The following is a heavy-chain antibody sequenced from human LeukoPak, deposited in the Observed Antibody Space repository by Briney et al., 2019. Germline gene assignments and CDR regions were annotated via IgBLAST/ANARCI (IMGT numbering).Heavy chain of an antibody. Sequence: GGSLRLSCAASGFTFNNYVVSWVRQAPGKGLEWVSGIDYSGGNTNYADSVLGRFTVSRDNSKNTLYLQMNSLRAEDTAVYYRVATRVCGGVLLRPNCLYFENWGQGTLVSVSS. CDR3: VATRVCGGVLLRPNCLYFEN. CDR2: IDYSGGNT. D-gene: IGHD3-10*01. CDR1: GFTFNNYV. J-gene: IGHJ4*02. V-gene: IGHV3-23*01.